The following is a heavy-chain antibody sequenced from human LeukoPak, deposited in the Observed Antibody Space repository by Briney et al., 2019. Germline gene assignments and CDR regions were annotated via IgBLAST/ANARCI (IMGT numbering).Heavy chain of an antibody. D-gene: IGHD3-10*01. CDR3: ARVPVRRYYGSGSYYHYYYGMDV. CDR2: INSDGSST. CDR1: GLTFSSYW. V-gene: IGHV3-74*01. J-gene: IGHJ6*04. Sequence: GGSLRLSCAASGLTFSSYWMHWVRQAPGKGLVWVSRINSDGSSTSYADSVKGRFTISRDNAKNTLYLQMNSLRAEDTAVYYCARVPVRRYYGSGSYYHYYYGMDVWGKGTTVTVSS.